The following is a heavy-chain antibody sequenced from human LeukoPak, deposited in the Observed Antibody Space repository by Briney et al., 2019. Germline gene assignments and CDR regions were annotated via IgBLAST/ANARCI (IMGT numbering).Heavy chain of an antibody. J-gene: IGHJ4*02. Sequence: GGSLRLSCAASGFTFSNYAMSWVRQAPGKGLEWVSAISGSASSTYYADSVKGRFTISRDNSKNTLYLQMNSLRAEDTAVYYCAKSGSYYENYFDYWGQGTLVTVSS. CDR3: AKSGSYYENYFDY. V-gene: IGHV3-23*01. CDR1: GFTFSNYA. CDR2: ISGSASST. D-gene: IGHD1-26*01.